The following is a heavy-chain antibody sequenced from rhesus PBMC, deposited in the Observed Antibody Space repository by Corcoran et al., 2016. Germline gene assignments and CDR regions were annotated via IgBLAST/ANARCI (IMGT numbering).Heavy chain of an antibody. J-gene: IGHJ4*01. Sequence: QLQLQESGPGLVKPSETLSLTCAVSGGSVRSYWWNWIRWIRQPPGKGLEGIGRISAGDETTSYIPAVQRRVTISTDPSKNQLSLNLISVTAADTAVYYCARDYGNYMDFFDCWGQGVLVTVSS. CDR3: ARDYGNYMDFFDC. D-gene: IGHD1-44*01. V-gene: IGHV4-173*01. CDR2: ISAGDETT. CDR1: GGSVRSYW.